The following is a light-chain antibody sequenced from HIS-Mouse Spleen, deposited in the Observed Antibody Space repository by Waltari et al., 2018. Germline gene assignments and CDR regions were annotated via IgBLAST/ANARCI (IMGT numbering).Light chain of an antibody. CDR1: KLGDKY. Sequence: SYELTQPPSVSVSPGQTASITFSGDKLGDKYACWYQQTPGQSPGLVIYQDSKRPSGIPERFSGSNSGNTATLTISGTQAMDEADYYCQAWDSSTDVVFGGGTKLTVL. J-gene: IGLJ2*01. V-gene: IGLV3-1*01. CDR3: QAWDSSTDVV. CDR2: QDS.